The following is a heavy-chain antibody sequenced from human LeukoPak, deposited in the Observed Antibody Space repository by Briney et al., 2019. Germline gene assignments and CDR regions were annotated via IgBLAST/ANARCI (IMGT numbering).Heavy chain of an antibody. D-gene: IGHD5-12*01. CDR3: AKGGGYEAQYYYYYLDV. Sequence: ASVKVSRKASGYTFTSYGISWVRQAPGQGLEWMGWISAYNGNTNYAQKLQGRVTMTTDTSTSTAYMELRSLRAEDTAVYYCAKGGGYEAQYYYYYLDVWGKGTTVTISS. J-gene: IGHJ6*03. V-gene: IGHV1-18*01. CDR1: GYTFTSYG. CDR2: ISAYNGNT.